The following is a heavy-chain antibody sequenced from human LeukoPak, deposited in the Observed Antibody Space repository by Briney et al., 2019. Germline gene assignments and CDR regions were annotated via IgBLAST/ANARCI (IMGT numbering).Heavy chain of an antibody. CDR2: IRFDGSNT. J-gene: IGHJ4*02. CDR3: AKDLGSGWTTGPHHSFDS. Sequence: PGGSLRLSCAASGFTFSSYGIHWVRQAPAKGLEWVAFIRFDGSNTYYVDSVKGRFTISRDNSKNTLYLQMSSLRPEDTAVYYCAKDLGSGWTTGPHHSFDSWGQGALVTVSS. V-gene: IGHV3-30*02. CDR1: GFTFSSYG. D-gene: IGHD6-19*01.